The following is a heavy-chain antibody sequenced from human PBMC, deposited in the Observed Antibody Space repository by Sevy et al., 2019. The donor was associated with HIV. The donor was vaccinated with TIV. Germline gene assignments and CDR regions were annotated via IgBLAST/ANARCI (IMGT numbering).Heavy chain of an antibody. CDR3: AADRVSPSFYYYYGMDV. CDR1: GFTFTSSA. Sequence: ASVKVSCKASGFTFTSSAVQWVRQARGQLLEWIGWIVVGSGNTNYAQKFQERVTITRDMSTSTAYMELSSLRSEDTAVYYCAADRVSPSFYYYYGMDVWGQGTTVTVSS. CDR2: IVVGSGNT. V-gene: IGHV1-58*01. J-gene: IGHJ6*02. D-gene: IGHD3-10*01.